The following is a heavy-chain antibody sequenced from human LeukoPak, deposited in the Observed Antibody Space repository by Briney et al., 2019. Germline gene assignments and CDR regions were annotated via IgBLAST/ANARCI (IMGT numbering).Heavy chain of an antibody. CDR1: SGSINSYY. CDR2: IYTTGTT. D-gene: IGHD3-16*01. V-gene: IGHV4-4*07. CDR3: ARHGYTASHYFLDY. Sequence: SETLSLTCTVSSGSINSYYWGWVRQPAGRGLEWIGRIYTTGTTHYNPSLKSRLTMSVDTSKRQFSLILRSVTAADTAIYFRARHGYTASHYFLDYWGQGILVTVPS. J-gene: IGHJ4*02.